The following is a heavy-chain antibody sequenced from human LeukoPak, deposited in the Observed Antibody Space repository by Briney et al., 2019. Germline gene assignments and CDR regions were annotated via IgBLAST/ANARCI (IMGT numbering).Heavy chain of an antibody. J-gene: IGHJ4*02. V-gene: IGHV3-21*01. CDR2: ISSSSSYI. CDR1: GFTVSSNY. D-gene: IGHD1-26*01. Sequence: GGSLRLSCAASGFTVSSNYMSWVRQAPGKGLEWVSSISSSSSYIYYADSVKGRFTISRDNAKNSLYLQMNSLRAEDTAVYYCARDNIVGATDFDYWGQGTLVTVSS. CDR3: ARDNIVGATDFDY.